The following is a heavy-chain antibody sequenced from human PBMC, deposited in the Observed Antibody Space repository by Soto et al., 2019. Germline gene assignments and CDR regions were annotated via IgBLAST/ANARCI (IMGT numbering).Heavy chain of an antibody. CDR3: ARGELGYCSSASCYGFINWFDP. V-gene: IGHV2-70*01. D-gene: IGHD2-2*01. J-gene: IGHJ5*02. CDR2: IDWDDDK. Sequence: ESGPTLVNPTQTLTLTCTFSGFSLSTSGMCLSWIRQPPGKALEWLALIDWDDDKYYSTSLKTRLTISKDTSKNQVVLTMTNMDPVDTATYYCARGELGYCSSASCYGFINWFDPWGQGTLVTVS. CDR1: GFSLSTSGMC.